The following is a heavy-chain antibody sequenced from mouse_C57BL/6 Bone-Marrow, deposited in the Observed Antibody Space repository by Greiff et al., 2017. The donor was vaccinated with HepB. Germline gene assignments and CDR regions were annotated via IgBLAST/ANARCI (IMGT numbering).Heavy chain of an antibody. V-gene: IGHV1-69*01. CDR1: GYTFTSYW. D-gene: IGHD1-1*01. Sequence: QVQLKQPGAELVMPGASVKLSCKASGYTFTSYWMHWVKQRPGQGLEWIGEIDPSDSYTNYNQKFKGKSTLTVDKSSSTAYMQLSSLTSEDSAVYYCARGVYYGSSWFAYWGQGTLVTVSA. J-gene: IGHJ3*01. CDR3: ARGVYYGSSWFAY. CDR2: IDPSDSYT.